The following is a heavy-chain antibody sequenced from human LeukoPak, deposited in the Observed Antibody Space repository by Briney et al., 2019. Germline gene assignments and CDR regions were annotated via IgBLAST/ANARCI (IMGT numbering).Heavy chain of an antibody. V-gene: IGHV4-59*08. D-gene: IGHD6-19*01. J-gene: IGHJ3*02. Sequence: SETLSLTCSVSGGSINNYYWSWIRQPPGKGLEWIGYIYNTGSTNYKPSLKSRVTISVDTSKKQFSLKLSSATAADTAVYYCARRSSSVWPDGFDIWGQGTMVTVSS. CDR3: ARRSSSVWPDGFDI. CDR2: IYNTGST. CDR1: GGSINNYY.